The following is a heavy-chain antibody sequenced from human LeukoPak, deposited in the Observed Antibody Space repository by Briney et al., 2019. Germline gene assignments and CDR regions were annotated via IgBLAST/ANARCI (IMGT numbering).Heavy chain of an antibody. CDR2: ISSSSSYI. D-gene: IGHD6-19*01. CDR3: ARACIAVAGIVDY. Sequence: GGSLRLSCAASGFTFSSYSMNWVRQAPGKGLEWVSSISSSSSYIYYADSVKGRFTISRDNAKNSLYLQMNSLRAEDTAVYYCARACIAVAGIVDYWGQGTLVTVSS. CDR1: GFTFSSYS. J-gene: IGHJ4*02. V-gene: IGHV3-21*01.